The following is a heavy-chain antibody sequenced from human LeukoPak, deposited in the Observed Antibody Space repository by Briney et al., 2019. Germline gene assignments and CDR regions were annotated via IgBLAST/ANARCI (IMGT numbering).Heavy chain of an antibody. CDR2: IIPILGIA. CDR3: TSRDIVVVPAAKWKDAFDI. J-gene: IGHJ3*02. CDR1: GGTFSSYA. V-gene: IGHV1-69*04. Sequence: ASVKVSCKASGGTFSSYAISWVRQAPGQGLEWMGRIIPILGIANYAQKFQGRVTITADKSTSTAYMELSSLRSEDTAVYYCTSRDIVVVPAAKWKDAFDIWGQGTMVTVSS. D-gene: IGHD2-2*01.